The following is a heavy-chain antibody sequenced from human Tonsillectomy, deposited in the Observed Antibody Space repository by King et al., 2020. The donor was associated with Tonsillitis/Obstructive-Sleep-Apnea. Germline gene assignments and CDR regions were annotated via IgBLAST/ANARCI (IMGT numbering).Heavy chain of an antibody. V-gene: IGHV2-5*02. J-gene: IGHJ4*02. CDR3: AKGICSSTSCYNYFDY. CDR1: GFSLSTSGVG. CDR2: VYWDDDK. Sequence: TLKESGPTLVKPTQTLTLTCTFSGFSLSTSGVGVGWIRQPPGKALEWLALVYWDDDKRYSPSLKSRLTITKDTSKNQVVLTMTNMEPVDTATYYCAKGICSSTSCYNYFDYWGQGTLVTVSS. D-gene: IGHD2-2*02.